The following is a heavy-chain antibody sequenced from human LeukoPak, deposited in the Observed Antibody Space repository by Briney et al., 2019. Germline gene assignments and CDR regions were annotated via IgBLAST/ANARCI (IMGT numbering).Heavy chain of an antibody. Sequence: GGSLRLSCAASGFTFNSDWMHWVRQAPGRGLVWVSRINSDGSSTIYADSVKGRFTISRDNAKNTLYLQVNSLRAEDTAVYYCARTAYYTDVWGKGTTVTVSS. CDR1: GFTFNSDW. CDR3: ARTAYYTDV. J-gene: IGHJ6*03. V-gene: IGHV3-74*01. CDR2: INSDGSST.